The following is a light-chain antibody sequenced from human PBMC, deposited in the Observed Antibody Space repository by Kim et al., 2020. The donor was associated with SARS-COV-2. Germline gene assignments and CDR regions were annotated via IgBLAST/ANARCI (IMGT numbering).Light chain of an antibody. CDR1: QTIGKF. V-gene: IGKV1-39*01. CDR2: GAS. J-gene: IGKJ5*01. Sequence: ASVGDSVSLCCRASQTIGKFLNWYQHKPGKAPNVLVYGASILRSGVPFRFSGNGSGTDFSLTITSLQRDDFATYYCQQDYSIPLTFGQGTRLEIK. CDR3: QQDYSIPLT.